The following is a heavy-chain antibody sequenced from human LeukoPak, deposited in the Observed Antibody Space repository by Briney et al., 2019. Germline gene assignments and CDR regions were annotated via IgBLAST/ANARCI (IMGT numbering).Heavy chain of an antibody. D-gene: IGHD1-26*01. Sequence: SETLSLTCTVSGGSISSSSYYWGWLRQPPGKGLECIGSIYYSGSTYYNPSLKSRVTISVDTSKNQFSLKLSSVTAADTAVYYCARSSSGSPVDWGQGTLVTVSS. CDR3: ARSSSGSPVD. J-gene: IGHJ4*02. CDR1: GGSISSSSYY. V-gene: IGHV4-39*07. CDR2: IYYSGST.